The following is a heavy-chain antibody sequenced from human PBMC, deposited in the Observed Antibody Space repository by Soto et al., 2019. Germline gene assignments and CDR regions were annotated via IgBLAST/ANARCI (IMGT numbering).Heavy chain of an antibody. V-gene: IGHV3-23*01. J-gene: IGHJ4*02. D-gene: IGHD3-3*02. Sequence: EVQLLESGGGLVQPGGSLRISCEASGFDFSNYGMSWVRQAPGKGLEWVSAISGTAHASYYAASVKGRFTISRDNSKNKLYLHMNSLRVEDTAVYFCVKDAPQPFSDWGQGTLVTVSS. CDR3: VKDAPQPFSD. CDR2: ISGTAHAS. CDR1: GFDFSNYG.